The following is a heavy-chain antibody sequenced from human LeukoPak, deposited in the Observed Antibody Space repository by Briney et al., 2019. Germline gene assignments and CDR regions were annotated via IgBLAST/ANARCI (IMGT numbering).Heavy chain of an antibody. CDR1: GGSISSFY. CDR2: IYTTGRT. V-gene: IGHV4-4*07. Sequence: PSETLSLTCTVSGGSISSFYWSWFRQPAGRALEWIGRIYTTGRTDYNPSLKSRVTMSVDTSKNQFSLKLSSVTAADTAVYYCAREYSNSRLSDYWGQGTLVTVSS. CDR3: AREYSNSRLSDY. D-gene: IGHD5-12*01. J-gene: IGHJ4*02.